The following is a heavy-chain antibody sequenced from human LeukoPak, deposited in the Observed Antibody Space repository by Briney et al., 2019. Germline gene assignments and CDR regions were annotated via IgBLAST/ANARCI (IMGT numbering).Heavy chain of an antibody. V-gene: IGHV3-21*01. J-gene: IGHJ6*02. CDR1: GFTFSSYS. D-gene: IGHD6-13*01. Sequence: PGGSLRLSCAASGFTFSSYSMNWVRQAPGKGLEWVSSISNSSSYIYYADSVKGRFTISRDNAKNSLYLQMNSLRAEDTAVYYCARQTGYSSSWYDRQYYGMDVWGQGTTVTVSS. CDR3: ARQTGYSSSWYDRQYYGMDV. CDR2: ISNSSSYI.